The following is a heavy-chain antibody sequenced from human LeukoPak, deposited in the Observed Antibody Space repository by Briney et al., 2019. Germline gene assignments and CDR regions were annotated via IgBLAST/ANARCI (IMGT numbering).Heavy chain of an antibody. J-gene: IGHJ6*02. CDR3: ARSAAARGAPYYYYYGMDV. D-gene: IGHD6-13*01. V-gene: IGHV3-7*01. Sequence: GGSLRLSCAASGFKFNDYGMAWVRQAPGKGLEWVANIKQDGSEKYYVDSVKGRFTISRDNAKNSLYLQMNSLRAEDTAVYYCARSAAARGAPYYYYYGMDVWGQGTTVTVSS. CDR1: GFKFNDYG. CDR2: IKQDGSEK.